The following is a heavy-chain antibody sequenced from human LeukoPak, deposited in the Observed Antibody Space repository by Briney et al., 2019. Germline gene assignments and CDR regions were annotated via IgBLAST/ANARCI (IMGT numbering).Heavy chain of an antibody. CDR3: AKDRRRHYYGSGSLFDI. Sequence: GGSLRLSCAASGFTFSSYAMGWVRQAPGKGLEWVSAISGSGGSTYYADSVKGRFTISRDNSKNTPYLQMNSLRAEDTAVYYCAKDRRRHYYGSGSLFDIWGQGTMVTVSS. CDR1: GFTFSSYA. CDR2: ISGSGGST. V-gene: IGHV3-23*01. J-gene: IGHJ3*02. D-gene: IGHD3-10*01.